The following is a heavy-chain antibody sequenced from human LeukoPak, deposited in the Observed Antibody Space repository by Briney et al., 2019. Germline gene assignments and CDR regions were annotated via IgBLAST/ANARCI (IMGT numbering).Heavy chain of an antibody. CDR2: MAYSGT. CDR3: ARRTSDPVGAIYY. J-gene: IGHJ4*02. D-gene: IGHD1-26*01. V-gene: IGHV4-39*01. CDR1: GGSISISNYY. Sequence: PSPCLSLTWTVSGGSISISNYYSGWIRQPPWRGLEWIRSMAYSGTYYNPSLKSPPTISVDTSKNHFSLNLRSVTAADTAVYYCARRTSDPVGAIYYWGQGNLVTVSP.